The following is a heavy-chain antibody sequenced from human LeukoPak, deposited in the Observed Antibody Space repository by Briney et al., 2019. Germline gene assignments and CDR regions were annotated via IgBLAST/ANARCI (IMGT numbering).Heavy chain of an antibody. CDR2: IYCSGST. CDR3: ARLVYYDSSGSDY. D-gene: IGHD3-22*01. J-gene: IGHJ4*02. CDR1: GGSISSYY. V-gene: IGHV4-59*08. Sequence: SETLSLTCTVSGGSISSYYWSWIRQPPGKGLEWIGYIYCSGSTNYNPSLKSRVTISVDTSKNQFSLKLSSVTAADTAVYYCARLVYYDSSGSDYWGQGTLVTVSS.